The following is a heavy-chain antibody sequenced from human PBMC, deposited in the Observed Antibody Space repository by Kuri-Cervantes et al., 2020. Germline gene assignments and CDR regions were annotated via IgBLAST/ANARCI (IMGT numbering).Heavy chain of an antibody. D-gene: IGHD5-18*01. Sequence: SETLSLTCTVSGGSISSVGYYWSWIRQHPGKGLEWIGYIDYSGSTYYNSSLKSRVTISVDTSKNQFSLKLSSVTAADTAVYYCARVGYSYATYGMDVWGQGTTVTVSS. V-gene: IGHV4-31*03. J-gene: IGHJ6*02. CDR3: ARVGYSYATYGMDV. CDR1: GGSISSVGYY. CDR2: IDYSGST.